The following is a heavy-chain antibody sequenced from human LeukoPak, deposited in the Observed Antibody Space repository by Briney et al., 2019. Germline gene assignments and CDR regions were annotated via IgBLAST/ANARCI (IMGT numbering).Heavy chain of an antibody. D-gene: IGHD3-9*01. CDR3: ARHETYDIGSYYFDY. CDR2: IYYSGST. CDR1: GGSISSSSYY. J-gene: IGHJ4*02. Sequence: PSETLSLTCTVSGGSISSSSYYWGWIRQPPGKGLEWIGSIYYSGSTYYNPSLKSRVTISVDTSKNQFSLKLSSVTAADTAVYYCARHETYDIGSYYFDYWGQGTLVTVSS. V-gene: IGHV4-39*01.